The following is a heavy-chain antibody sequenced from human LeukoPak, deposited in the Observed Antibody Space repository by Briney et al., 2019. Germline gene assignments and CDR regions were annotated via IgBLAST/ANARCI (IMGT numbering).Heavy chain of an antibody. D-gene: IGHD1-7*01. CDR1: GFTFSSFA. V-gene: IGHV3-30-3*01. CDR3: ARDYWWNYDY. J-gene: IGHJ4*02. Sequence: GGSLRLSCAASGFTFSSFAMHWVRQAPGKGLEWVAVISKDGSDKYYPGSVRGRFTISRDNSKNTIYLQMDSLRAEDTAIYYCARDYWWNYDYWGQGTLVTVSS. CDR2: ISKDGSDK.